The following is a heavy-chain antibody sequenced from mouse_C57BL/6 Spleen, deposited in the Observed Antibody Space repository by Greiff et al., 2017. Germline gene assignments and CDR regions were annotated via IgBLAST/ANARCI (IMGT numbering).Heavy chain of an antibody. V-gene: IGHV1-62-2*01. CDR1: GYTFTEYT. CDR2: FYPGSGSI. Sequence: VKLVESGAELVKPGASVKLSCKASGYTFTEYTIHWVKQRSGQGLEWIGWFYPGSGSIKYNEKFKDKATLTADKSSSTVYMELSRLTSEDSAVYFCARREGDYRETWFAYWGQGTLVTVSA. CDR3: ARREGDYRETWFAY. D-gene: IGHD2-4*01. J-gene: IGHJ3*01.